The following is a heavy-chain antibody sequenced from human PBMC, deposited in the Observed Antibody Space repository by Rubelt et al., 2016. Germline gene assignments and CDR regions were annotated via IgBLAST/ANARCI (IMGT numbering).Heavy chain of an antibody. CDR2: IKKDGSEK. Sequence: EVQLVESGGGLVQPGGPLRLSCAVFGFPLSSCWMGWVRQAPGKGLAWVATIKKDGSEKFYVDSVKGRFTISRDNAKNTLYLQMNKLVAWVTAVYYCAVEGGHIYKYYDFFDDWGQGALVTVS. D-gene: IGHD2/OR15-2a*01. V-gene: IGHV3-7*04. J-gene: IGHJ4*02. CDR3: AVEGGHIYKYYDFFDD. CDR1: GFPLSSCW.